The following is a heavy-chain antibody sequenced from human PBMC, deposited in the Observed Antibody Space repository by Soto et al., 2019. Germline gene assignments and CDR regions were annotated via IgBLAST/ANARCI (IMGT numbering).Heavy chain of an antibody. Sequence: EVQLLESGGGLVQPGGSLRLSCAASGFTFSSYAMSWVRQAPVKGLEWVSAISGSGDSTYYADSVKGRFTISRDNSKNTLYLQMNSLRAEDTAVYYCARRGSGSYYDYWCQGTLVTVSS. D-gene: IGHD1-26*01. CDR3: ARRGSGSYYDY. V-gene: IGHV3-23*01. CDR2: ISGSGDST. J-gene: IGHJ4*02. CDR1: GFTFSSYA.